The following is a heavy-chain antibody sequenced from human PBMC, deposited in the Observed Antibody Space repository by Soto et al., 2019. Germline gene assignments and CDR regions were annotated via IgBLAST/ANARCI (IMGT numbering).Heavy chain of an antibody. CDR1: GFNVMGYW. CDR2: IKEDGSEI. CDR3: ARDIGFDYVN. D-gene: IGHD3-16*01. V-gene: IGHV3-7*01. Sequence: AGGSLRLSCAVSGFNVMGYWPSWVRQAPGKGLEWVASIKEDGSEIYYLHSVRGRFSISRDSAGNALHLTMNYLSAEDTGVYFCARDIGFDYVNWGQATLVTVSS. J-gene: IGHJ4*02.